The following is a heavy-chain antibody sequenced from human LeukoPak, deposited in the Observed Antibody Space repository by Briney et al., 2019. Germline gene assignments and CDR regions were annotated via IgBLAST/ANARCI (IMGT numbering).Heavy chain of an antibody. CDR2: IIPIFGTA. CDR3: ARAIMITFGGVIVPYYFDY. J-gene: IGHJ4*02. V-gene: IGHV1-69*01. Sequence: SVKVSCKASGGTFSSYAISWVRQAPGQGLEWMGGIIPIFGTANCAQKFQGRVTITAEESTSTAYMELSSLRSEDTAVYYCARAIMITFGGVIVPYYFDYWGQGTLVTVSS. D-gene: IGHD3-16*02. CDR1: GGTFSSYA.